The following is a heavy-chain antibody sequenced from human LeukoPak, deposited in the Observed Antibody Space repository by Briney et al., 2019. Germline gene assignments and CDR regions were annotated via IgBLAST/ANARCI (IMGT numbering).Heavy chain of an antibody. CDR3: ARAATTGTVDY. V-gene: IGHV3-11*04. CDR2: ISRSSGYI. Sequence: PGGSLRLSCAASGFTFSDYFMSWIRQAPGKGLEWVSYISRSSGYISYADSVKGRFTISRDNAKNSLYLQMDGLRAEDTAVFYCARAATTGTVDYWGQGTLVTVSS. D-gene: IGHD1-1*01. CDR1: GFTFSDYF. J-gene: IGHJ4*02.